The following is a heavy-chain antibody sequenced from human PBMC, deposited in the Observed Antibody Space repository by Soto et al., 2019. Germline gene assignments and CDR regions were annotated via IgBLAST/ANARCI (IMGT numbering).Heavy chain of an antibody. CDR3: ARGKCGDACDI. Sequence: SETLSLTCTVSGGSISSGDYYWSWIRQPPGKGLEWIGYIYYSGSTYYNPSLKSRVTISVDTSKNQFSLKLSSVTAADTAVYSCARGKCGDACDIWGQGTMGTVSS. V-gene: IGHV4-30-4*01. CDR1: GGSISSGDYY. CDR2: IYYSGST. J-gene: IGHJ3*02.